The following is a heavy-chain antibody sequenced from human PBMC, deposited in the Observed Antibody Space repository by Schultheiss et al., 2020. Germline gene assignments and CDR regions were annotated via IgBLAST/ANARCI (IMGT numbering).Heavy chain of an antibody. J-gene: IGHJ4*02. V-gene: IGHV3-64*01. D-gene: IGHD2-2*01. CDR1: GFTFSSYG. CDR2: ISSKGGST. CDR3: ARDLGNTNSALAY. Sequence: GGSLRLSCAASGFTFSSYGMHWVRQAPGKGLEYVSAISSKGGSTSYANSLKGRFTISRDNSKNTLYLQMGSLRAEDMAVYYCARDLGNTNSALAYWGQGTLVTVSS.